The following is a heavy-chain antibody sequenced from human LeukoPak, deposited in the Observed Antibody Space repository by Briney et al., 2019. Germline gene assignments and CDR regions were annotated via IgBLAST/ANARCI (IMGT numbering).Heavy chain of an antibody. V-gene: IGHV3-7*01. J-gene: IGHJ4*02. Sequence: PGGSLRLSCAASGFTFSSYWMSWVRQVPGKGLEWVANIKQDGSEKYYVDSVKGRFTISRDNAKNSLYLQMNSLRAEDTAVYYCARSEYYGSGSYYTYPDYWGQGTLVTVSS. D-gene: IGHD3-10*01. CDR3: ARSEYYGSGSYYTYPDY. CDR2: IKQDGSEK. CDR1: GFTFSSYW.